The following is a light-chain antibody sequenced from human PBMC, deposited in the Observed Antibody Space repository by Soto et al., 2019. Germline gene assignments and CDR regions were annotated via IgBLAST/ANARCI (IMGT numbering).Light chain of an antibody. J-gene: IGLJ1*01. CDR3: SSYAKTTNFA. CDR2: EVT. V-gene: IGLV2-8*01. Sequence: QSVLTQPPSASVSPGQSVTISCTGTSRDIGAYDYVSWYQQHPGEAPKLMIYEVTKRPSGVPDRFSGSKSGNTASLTVFGPQAEDKGDYYCSSYAKTTNFAFGTGTKATVL. CDR1: SRDIGAYDY.